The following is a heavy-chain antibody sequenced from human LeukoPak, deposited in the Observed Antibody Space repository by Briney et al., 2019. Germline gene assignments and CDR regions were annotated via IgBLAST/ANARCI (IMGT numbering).Heavy chain of an antibody. J-gene: IGHJ4*02. Sequence: GASVQVSCKASGYTFTAYYMHWVRQAPGQGLEWMGWINPNSGGTKYVQNFQGRVTMTRDTSISTAYMELSGLRSDDTAVYYCARGPAYSQYCANGVCYFLDHWGQGALVTVSS. V-gene: IGHV1-2*02. CDR1: GYTFTAYY. CDR2: INPNSGGT. D-gene: IGHD2-8*01. CDR3: ARGPAYSQYCANGVCYFLDH.